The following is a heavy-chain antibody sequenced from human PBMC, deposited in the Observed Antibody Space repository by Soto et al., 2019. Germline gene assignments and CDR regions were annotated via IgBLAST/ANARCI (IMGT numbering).Heavy chain of an antibody. V-gene: IGHV3-7*01. CDR1: GFTFRNYW. CDR2: IKQDATET. Sequence: EVHLLDLGGGFFRRGGSLGFSWVASGFTFRNYWRHWVPKVQGKGLEWVANIKQDATETSYADSVKGRFSISRDNAKNSLYLQMESLRVDDTAVYYCARLPRTIARDVYWGQGALVTVSS. CDR3: ARLPRTIARDVY. D-gene: IGHD2-2*01. J-gene: IGHJ4*02.